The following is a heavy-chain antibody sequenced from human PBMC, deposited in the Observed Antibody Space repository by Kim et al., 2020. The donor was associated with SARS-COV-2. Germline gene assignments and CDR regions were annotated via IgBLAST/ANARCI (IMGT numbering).Heavy chain of an antibody. D-gene: IGHD3-10*01. V-gene: IGHV3-7*01. CDR3: VKGGWFGLS. J-gene: IGHJ5*02. CDR2: IKQDESEK. CDR1: GFTFSSSW. Sequence: GGSLRLSCAASGFTFSSSWMTWVRQAPGKGLEWVANIKQDESEKNYVDSSKGRFSISRDNAKNSLYLQMNSLRAEDTAVYYCVKGGWFGLSWSQGILVTVSS.